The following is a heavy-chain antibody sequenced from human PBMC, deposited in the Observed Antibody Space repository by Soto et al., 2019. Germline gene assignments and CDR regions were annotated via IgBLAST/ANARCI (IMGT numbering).Heavy chain of an antibody. J-gene: IGHJ4*02. CDR1: GGTFSSYT. CDR2: IIPILGIA. V-gene: IGHV1-69*02. Sequence: QVQLVQSGAEVKKPGSSVKVSCKASGGTFSSYTISWVRQAPGQGLEWMGRIIPILGIANYAQKFQGRVTITADKSTSTAYMELSSLRSEDTAVYYCASDPISRDSSALPCCYWGQGTLVTVSS. D-gene: IGHD3-22*01. CDR3: ASDPISRDSSALPCCY.